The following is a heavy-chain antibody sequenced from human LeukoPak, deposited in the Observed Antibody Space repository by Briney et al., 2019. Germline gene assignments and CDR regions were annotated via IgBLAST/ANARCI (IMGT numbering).Heavy chain of an antibody. CDR2: INHSGST. CDR1: GGSFSGYY. V-gene: IGHV4-34*01. Sequence: SETLSLTCAVYGGSFSGYYWSWIRQPPGKGLEWIGEINHSGSTNYNPSLKSRVTISVDTSKNQFSLKLSSVTAADTAVYYCARSRVVVTAIPGAFDIWGQGTMVTVPS. D-gene: IGHD2-21*02. J-gene: IGHJ3*02. CDR3: ARSRVVVTAIPGAFDI.